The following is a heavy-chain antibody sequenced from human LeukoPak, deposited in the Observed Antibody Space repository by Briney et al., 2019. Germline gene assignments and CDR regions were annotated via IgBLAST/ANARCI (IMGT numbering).Heavy chain of an antibody. CDR2: INPNSGGT. CDR3: ARDRRDTWINAFDI. Sequence: GASVKVSCKASGYTFTGYYMHWVRQAPGQGLEWMGRINPNSGGTNYAQKFQGRVTMTRDTSISTAYMELSRLRSDDTVVYYCARDRRDTWINAFDIWGQGTMVTVSS. CDR1: GYTFTGYY. J-gene: IGHJ3*02. V-gene: IGHV1-2*05. D-gene: IGHD5-24*01.